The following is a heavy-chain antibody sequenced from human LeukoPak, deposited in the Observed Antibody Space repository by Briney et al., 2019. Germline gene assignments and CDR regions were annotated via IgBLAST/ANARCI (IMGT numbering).Heavy chain of an antibody. Sequence: ASVKVSCKASGYTFTSNSISWVRNRPPQGLELVGWVSSYNGNTNYAQKLQGRVTMTTDPSTSTAYMELRSVRSDDSAVYYCERAGEMEEEFDYWGQGTLVTVSS. CDR2: VSSYNGNT. V-gene: IGHV1-18*01. CDR1: GYTFTSNS. CDR3: ERAGEMEEEFDY. J-gene: IGHJ4*02. D-gene: IGHD1-26*01.